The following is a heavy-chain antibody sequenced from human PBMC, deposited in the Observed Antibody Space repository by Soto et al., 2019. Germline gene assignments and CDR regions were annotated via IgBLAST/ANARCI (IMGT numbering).Heavy chain of an antibody. CDR2: ISAYNGNT. Sequence: QVQLVQSGAEVKKPGASVKVSCKASGYTFTSYGISWVRQAPGQGLEWMGWISAYNGNTNYAQKLQGRVTMTTDTSTSTGYMERRSLRSDDTAVYYCARDGYCSGGSCYSPYYCYYMDVWGKGTTVTVSS. CDR3: ARDGYCSGGSCYSPYYCYYMDV. J-gene: IGHJ6*03. V-gene: IGHV1-18*01. D-gene: IGHD2-15*01. CDR1: GYTFTSYG.